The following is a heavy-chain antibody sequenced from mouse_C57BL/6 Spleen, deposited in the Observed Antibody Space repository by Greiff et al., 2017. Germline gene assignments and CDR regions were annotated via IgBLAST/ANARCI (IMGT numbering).Heavy chain of an antibody. D-gene: IGHD1-1*01. CDR2: IYPGGGYT. J-gene: IGHJ1*03. CDR3: ARRDYYGSSPYWYFDV. Sequence: QVQLQQSGAELVRPGTSVKMSCKASGYTFTNYWIGWAKQRPGHGLEWIGDIYPGGGYTNYNEKFNGKATLTADKSSSTAYMQFSSLTSDDSAIYYFARRDYYGSSPYWYFDVWGTGTTVTVSS. CDR1: GYTFTNYW. V-gene: IGHV1-63*01.